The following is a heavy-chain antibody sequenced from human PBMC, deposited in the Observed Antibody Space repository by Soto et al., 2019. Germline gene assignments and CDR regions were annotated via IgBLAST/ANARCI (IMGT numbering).Heavy chain of an antibody. CDR2: ISSSSSTI. D-gene: IGHD6-19*01. CDR3: VRVGEQWLVVSNYYYYGMDV. V-gene: IGHV3-48*02. J-gene: IGHJ6*02. CDR1: GFTFSSYS. Sequence: EVQLVESGGGLVQPGGSLRLSCAASGFTFSSYSMNWVRQAPGKGLEWVSYISSSSSTIYYADSVKGRFTISRDNAKNSLYLQMNSLRDEDTAVYYCVRVGEQWLVVSNYYYYGMDVWGQGTTVTVSS.